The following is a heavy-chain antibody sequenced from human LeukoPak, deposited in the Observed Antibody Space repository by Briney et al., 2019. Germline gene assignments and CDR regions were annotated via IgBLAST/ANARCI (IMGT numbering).Heavy chain of an antibody. V-gene: IGHV3-21*01. CDR2: IGSSGSYI. CDR1: GFTFSSYH. Sequence: GGSLRLSCEVSGFTFSSYHMNWVRQAPGKGLEWVSSIGSSGSYIYYADSLTGRFTISRDNAKNSLYLQMNTLRAEDTAMYYCARRATTERGHSYGLDFWGQGTLVTVSS. CDR3: ARRATTERGHSYGLDF. J-gene: IGHJ4*02. D-gene: IGHD5-18*01.